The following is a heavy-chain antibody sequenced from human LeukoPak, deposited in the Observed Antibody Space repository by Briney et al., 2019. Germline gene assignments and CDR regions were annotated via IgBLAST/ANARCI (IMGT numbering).Heavy chain of an antibody. Sequence: PSETLSLACTVSGGSISSYYWSWIRQPPGKGLEWIGYIYYSGSTNYNPSLKSRVTISIDTSKNQFSLKLSSVTAADTAVYYCARVSGPPAWFDPWGQGTLVTVSS. J-gene: IGHJ5*02. CDR3: ARVSGPPAWFDP. D-gene: IGHD1-26*01. CDR1: GGSISSYY. V-gene: IGHV4-59*01. CDR2: IYYSGST.